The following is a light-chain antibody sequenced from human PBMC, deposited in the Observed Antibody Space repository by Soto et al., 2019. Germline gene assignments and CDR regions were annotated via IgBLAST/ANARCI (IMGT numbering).Light chain of an antibody. J-gene: IGKJ4*01. Sequence: DAVMTQSPLSLPVTLGQPASISCRSSQSLVYSDGNTYLNWFHQRPGQSPRPLIYKVSNRDSGVPDRFSGSGSGTDFTLKISRVEAEDVGVYYCMQGTYWPRLTFGGGTKVEIK. CDR2: KVS. CDR3: MQGTYWPRLT. CDR1: QSLVYSDGNTY. V-gene: IGKV2-30*01.